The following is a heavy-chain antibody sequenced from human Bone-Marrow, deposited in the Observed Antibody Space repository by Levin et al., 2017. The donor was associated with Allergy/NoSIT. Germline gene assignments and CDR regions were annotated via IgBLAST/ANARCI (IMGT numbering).Heavy chain of an antibody. CDR2: IDGDGTST. CDR3: ASRGP. Sequence: PGGSLRLSCEASGFTFSSYWMHWVRQAPGKGLVWVSRIDGDGTSTKYADSVEGRFTISRDNAKNTLYLQMNSLRPDDTAVYYCASRGPWGQGTLVTVSS. V-gene: IGHV3-74*01. J-gene: IGHJ5*02. CDR1: GFTFSSYW. D-gene: IGHD3-10*01.